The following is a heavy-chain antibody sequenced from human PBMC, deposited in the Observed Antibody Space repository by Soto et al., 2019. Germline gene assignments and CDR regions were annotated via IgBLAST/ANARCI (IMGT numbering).Heavy chain of an antibody. CDR2: INHSGST. Sequence: SETLSLTCAVYGGSFSGYYWSWIRQPPGKGLEWIGEINHSGSTNYNPSLKSRVTISVDTSKNQFSLKLSSVTAADTAVYYCARGDDFRTTDPWGQGTLVT. D-gene: IGHD3-3*01. V-gene: IGHV4-34*01. CDR1: GGSFSGYY. CDR3: ARGDDFRTTDP. J-gene: IGHJ5*02.